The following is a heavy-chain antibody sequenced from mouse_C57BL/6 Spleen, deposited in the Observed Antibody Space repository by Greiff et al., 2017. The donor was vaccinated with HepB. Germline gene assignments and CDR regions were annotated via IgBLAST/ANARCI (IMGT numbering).Heavy chain of an antibody. CDR1: GYTFTDYE. D-gene: IGHD4-1*01. CDR3: TRSGGTEAMDY. J-gene: IGHJ4*01. V-gene: IGHV1-15*01. Sequence: VQLQQSGAELVRPGASVTLSCKASGYTFTDYEMHWVKQTPVHGLEWIGAIDPETGGTAYNQKFKGKAILTADKSSSTAYMELRSLTSEDSAVYYCTRSGGTEAMDYWGQGTSVTVSS. CDR2: IDPETGGT.